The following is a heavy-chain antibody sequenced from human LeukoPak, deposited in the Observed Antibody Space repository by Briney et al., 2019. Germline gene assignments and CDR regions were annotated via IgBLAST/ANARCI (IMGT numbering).Heavy chain of an antibody. CDR1: GGSISSSSYY. CDR2: IYYSGST. V-gene: IGHV4-39*07. D-gene: IGHD4-23*01. CDR3: ARNDYGGSPPY. Sequence: SETLSLTCTVSGGSISSSSYYWGWIRQPPGKGLEWIGSIYYSGSTYYNPSLKSRVTISVDTSKNQFSLKLSSVTAADTAVYYCARNDYGGSPPYWGQGTLVTVSS. J-gene: IGHJ4*02.